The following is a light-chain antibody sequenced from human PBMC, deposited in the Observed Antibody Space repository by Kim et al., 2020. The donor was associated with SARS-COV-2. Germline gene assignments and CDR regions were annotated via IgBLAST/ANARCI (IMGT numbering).Light chain of an antibody. J-gene: IGLJ3*02. CDR1: NIGRKS. Sequence: SYELTQPPSVSVAPGKTARITCGGNNIGRKSVHWYQQKPGQAPVLVIYYDSDGPSGIPERFSGSNSGNTATLTISRVEAGDEADYYCQVWDSSSDHWVFGGGTQLTVL. V-gene: IGLV3-21*04. CDR3: QVWDSSSDHWV. CDR2: YDS.